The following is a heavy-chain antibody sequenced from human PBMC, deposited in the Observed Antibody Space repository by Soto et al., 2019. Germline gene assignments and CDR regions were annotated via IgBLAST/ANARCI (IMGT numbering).Heavy chain of an antibody. CDR2: IYYSGST. CDR3: ARDLSAMYSSSVY. CDR1: GGSISSGGYY. Sequence: SETLSLTCTVSGGSISSGGYYWSWIRQHPGKGLEWIGYIYYSGSTYYNPSLKSRVTISVDTSKNQFSLKLSSVTAADTAVYYCARDLSAMYSSSVYWGQGTLVTVSS. D-gene: IGHD6-6*01. V-gene: IGHV4-31*03. J-gene: IGHJ4*02.